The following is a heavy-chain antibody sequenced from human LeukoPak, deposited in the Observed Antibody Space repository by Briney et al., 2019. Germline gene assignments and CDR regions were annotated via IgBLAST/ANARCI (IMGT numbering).Heavy chain of an antibody. CDR2: ISGSGGST. D-gene: IGHD6-13*01. Sequence: GGSLRLSCAAPGFTFSSYAMSWVRQAPGRGPEGVSAISGSGGSTYYADSVKGRFTISRDNAKNSPYLQMNSLRAEDTALYYCAKDIFTGIAAAGAIDYWGQGTLVTVSS. CDR3: AKDIFTGIAAAGAIDY. CDR1: GFTFSSYA. V-gene: IGHV3-23*01. J-gene: IGHJ4*02.